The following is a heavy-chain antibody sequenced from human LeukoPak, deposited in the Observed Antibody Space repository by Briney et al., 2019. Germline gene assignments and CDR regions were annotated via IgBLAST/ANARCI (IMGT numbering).Heavy chain of an antibody. V-gene: IGHV1-2*02. CDR1: GHTFSGNY. J-gene: IGHJ4*02. Sequence: ASVKVSCKASGHTFSGNYMHWVRQAPGQGLEWMGWTNPNSGGTNYAQKFQGRVTMTRDTSISTAYMELSRLRSDDTAVYYCGRDFRDSLDYWGQGTLVTVSS. CDR3: GRDFRDSLDY. CDR2: TNPNSGGT.